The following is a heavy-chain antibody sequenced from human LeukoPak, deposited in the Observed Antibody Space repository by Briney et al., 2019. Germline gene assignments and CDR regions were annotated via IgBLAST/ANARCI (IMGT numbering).Heavy chain of an antibody. CDR3: ARDPYSGSYGPYYYYYMDV. Sequence: GGSLRLSCAASGFTFSNYEMHWVRQAPGKGLEWVSYISSSGSDIYYADSVKGRFTISRDNAKNSLYLHMNSLRAEDAALYFCARDPYSGSYGPYYYYYMDVWGKGTTVTISS. V-gene: IGHV3-48*03. J-gene: IGHJ6*03. CDR2: ISSSGSDI. CDR1: GFTFSNYE. D-gene: IGHD1-26*01.